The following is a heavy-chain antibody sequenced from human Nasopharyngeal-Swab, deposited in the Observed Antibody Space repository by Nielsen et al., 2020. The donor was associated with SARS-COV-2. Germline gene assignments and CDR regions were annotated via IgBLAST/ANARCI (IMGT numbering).Heavy chain of an antibody. CDR2: INSKGVYI. CDR3: ARDPVSGGSYPSYYYYGMDV. J-gene: IGHJ6*02. D-gene: IGHD1-26*01. CDR1: EFTFSEYN. V-gene: IGHV3-21*01. Sequence: GESLKISCAASEFTFSEYNMNWVRQAPGKGPEWVATINSKGVYIFYADSLRGRFTISRDNAENSLYLQMNSLRAEDTAVYYCARDPVSGGSYPSYYYYGMDVWGQGTTVTVSS.